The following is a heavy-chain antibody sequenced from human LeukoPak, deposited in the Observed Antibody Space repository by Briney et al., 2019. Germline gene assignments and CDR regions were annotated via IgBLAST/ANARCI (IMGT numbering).Heavy chain of an antibody. V-gene: IGHV4-34*01. CDR3: ARGRRVVPAAIGYYMDV. Sequence: PSETLSLTCAVYGGSFSGYYWSWIRHPPGKGLEGIGEINHSGSTNYNPSLKSRVTISVDTSKNQFSLKLSSVTAADTAVYYCARGRRVVPAAIGYYMDVWGKGTTVTVSS. D-gene: IGHD2-2*01. CDR2: INHSGST. CDR1: GGSFSGYY. J-gene: IGHJ6*03.